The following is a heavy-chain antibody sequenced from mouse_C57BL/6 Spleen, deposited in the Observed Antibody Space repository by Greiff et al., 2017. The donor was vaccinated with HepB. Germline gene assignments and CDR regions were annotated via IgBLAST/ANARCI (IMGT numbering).Heavy chain of an antibody. J-gene: IGHJ2*01. CDR1: GYTFTSYW. D-gene: IGHD3-2*02. CDR2: IYPGSGST. CDR3: ARECDSSCYPYY. Sequence: QVQLQQPGAELVTPGASVKMSCKASGYTFTSYWITWVKQRPGQGLEWIGAIYPGSGSTNYNEKFKSKATLPVDTSSSTAYMQLSSLPSEDSAFYYGARECDSSCYPYYWGQGTTLTVSS. V-gene: IGHV1-55*01.